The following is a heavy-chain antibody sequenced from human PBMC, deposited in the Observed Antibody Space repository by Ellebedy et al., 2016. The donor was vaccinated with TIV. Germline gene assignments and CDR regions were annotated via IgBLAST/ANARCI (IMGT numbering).Heavy chain of an antibody. CDR1: GFTFSDYY. D-gene: IGHD2-21*02. J-gene: IGHJ4*02. CDR3: AKDRHCSGGVCHSLYFDY. CDR2: ISASGISK. V-gene: IGHV3-23*01. Sequence: PGGSLRLSCAASGFTFSDYYMSWVRQAPGKGLEWISAISASGISKFYSDSVRGRFTVSRDNSDNTLYVDMNSLRADDTAVYYCAKDRHCSGGVCHSLYFDYWGQGALVTVSS.